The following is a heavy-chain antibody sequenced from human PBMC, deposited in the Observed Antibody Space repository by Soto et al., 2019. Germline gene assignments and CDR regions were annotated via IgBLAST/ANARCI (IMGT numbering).Heavy chain of an antibody. Sequence: SVKVSCNASGFNFTTFAVQWVRQARGQRLEWMGWIVIGSGNTNYAQKFQERVAITRDMSTTTAYMEMSSLTSDDTAVYYCAASYTSSSVSDFWGQGTLVTVSS. V-gene: IGHV1-58*01. J-gene: IGHJ4*02. CDR3: AASYTSSSVSDF. CDR1: GFNFTTFA. CDR2: IVIGSGNT. D-gene: IGHD6-6*01.